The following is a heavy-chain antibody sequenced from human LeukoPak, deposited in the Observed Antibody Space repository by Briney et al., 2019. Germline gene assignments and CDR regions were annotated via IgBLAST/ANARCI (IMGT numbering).Heavy chain of an antibody. V-gene: IGHV4-30-4*01. D-gene: IGHD3-22*01. CDR1: GGSIISADHY. CDR3: ARGRGRYYDSSGLLFWDY. CDR2: IFYSGST. J-gene: IGHJ4*02. Sequence: PSETLSLTCTVSGGSIISADHYWSWIRQPPGKGLEWIGYIFYSGSTYYNPSLKSRLTISVDTSKNQFSLKLSSVTAADTAVYYCARGRGRYYDSSGLLFWDYWGQGTLVTVSS.